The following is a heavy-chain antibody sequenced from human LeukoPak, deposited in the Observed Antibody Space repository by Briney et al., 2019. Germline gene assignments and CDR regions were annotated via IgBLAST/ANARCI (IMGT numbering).Heavy chain of an antibody. D-gene: IGHD3-10*01. CDR3: ARDRGVPRPYYFDQ. CDR1: GGSVRSSSYY. J-gene: IGHJ4*02. Sequence: SETLSLTCTVSGGSVRSSSYYWGCIRQPPGKGLEWIGSVHYNGSTCYNPSLGGRVIMSIDTSKNQFSLKLTSVTAADTAMYYCARDRGVPRPYYFDQWGQGTLVTVSS. V-gene: IGHV4-39*07. CDR2: VHYNGST.